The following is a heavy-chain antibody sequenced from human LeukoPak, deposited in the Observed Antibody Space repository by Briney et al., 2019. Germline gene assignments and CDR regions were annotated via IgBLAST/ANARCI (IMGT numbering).Heavy chain of an antibody. D-gene: IGHD1-26*01. CDR1: DGSISNYY. J-gene: IGHJ4*02. V-gene: IGHV4-59*08. Sequence: SETLSLTCTVSDGSISNYYWSWIRQPPGKGLEWIGYICYSGSTNYNPSLKSRVTISLDASKNQVSLKLSSVTAADTAVYYCASLGGTYDFWGQGTRVTVSS. CDR3: ASLGGTYDF. CDR2: ICYSGST.